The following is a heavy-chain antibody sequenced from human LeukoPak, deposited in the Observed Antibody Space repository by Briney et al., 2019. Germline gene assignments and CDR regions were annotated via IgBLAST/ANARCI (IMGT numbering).Heavy chain of an antibody. V-gene: IGHV3-30*03. CDR2: ISHEASYK. D-gene: IGHD6-19*01. CDR1: GLSFGSYG. CDR3: ARTREQWQVLDY. J-gene: IGHJ4*02. Sequence: GRSLRLSCAASGLSFGSYGMHWVRQAPGKGLEWVAVISHEASYKNYADSVKGRFSISRDNSKNMVYLQLNSLRGEDTAVYYCARTREQWQVLDYWGQGTLVTVSS.